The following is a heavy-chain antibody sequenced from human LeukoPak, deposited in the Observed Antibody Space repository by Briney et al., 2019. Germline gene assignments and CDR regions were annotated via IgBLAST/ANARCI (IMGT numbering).Heavy chain of an antibody. CDR2: IYHSGST. CDR3: ARGSFTSYYYGSGSYFDY. V-gene: IGHV4-39*07. D-gene: IGHD3-10*01. CDR1: GGSISSSSYY. J-gene: IGHJ4*02. Sequence: SETLSLTCTVSGGSISSSSYYWGWIRQPPGKGLVWIGSIYHSGSTYYNPSLKSRATISVDRSKNQFSLKLSSVTAADTAEYYCARGSFTSYYYGSGSYFDYWGQGTLVTVSS.